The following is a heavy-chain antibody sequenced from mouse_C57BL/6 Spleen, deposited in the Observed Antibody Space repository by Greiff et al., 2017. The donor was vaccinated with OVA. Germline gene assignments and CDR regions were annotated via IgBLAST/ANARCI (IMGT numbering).Heavy chain of an antibody. CDR3: ARSAYYYGRDAY. CDR2: INPGSGGT. V-gene: IGHV1-54*01. D-gene: IGHD1-1*01. J-gene: IGHJ3*01. Sequence: VQRVESGAELVRPGTSVKVSCKASGYAFTNYLIEWVKQRPGQGLEWIGVINPGSGGTNYNEKFKGKATLTADKSSSTAYMQLSSLTSEDSAVYFCARSAYYYGRDAYWGQGTQVTVSA. CDR1: GYAFTNYL.